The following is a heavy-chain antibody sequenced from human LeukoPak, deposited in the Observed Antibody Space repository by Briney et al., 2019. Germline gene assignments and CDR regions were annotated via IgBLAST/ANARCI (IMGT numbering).Heavy chain of an antibody. V-gene: IGHV3-30-3*01. CDR1: GFTFSSYA. D-gene: IGHD3-22*01. CDR2: ISYDGSNK. J-gene: IGHJ3*02. Sequence: GRSLRLSCAVSGFTFSSYAMHWVRQAPGKGLEWVAVISYDGSNKYYADSVRGRFTISRDNSKNTLYLQMNSLRAEDTAVYYCAREFPLNYYDSRALGAFDIWGQGTMVTVSS. CDR3: AREFPLNYYDSRALGAFDI.